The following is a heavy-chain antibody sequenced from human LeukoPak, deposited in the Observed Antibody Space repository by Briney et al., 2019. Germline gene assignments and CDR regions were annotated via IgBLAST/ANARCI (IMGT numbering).Heavy chain of an antibody. D-gene: IGHD4-17*01. CDR1: GYTFTGYY. J-gene: IGHJ4*02. V-gene: IGHV1-2*02. CDR3: ARGHDYGDYLDY. CDR2: INPNSGGT. Sequence: ASVKVSCKASGYTFTGYYIHWVRQAPGQGLEWMGWINPNSGGTNYAQKFQGRVTMTRDTSISTAYMELSRLRSDDTAVYYCARGHDYGDYLDYWGQGTLVTVSS.